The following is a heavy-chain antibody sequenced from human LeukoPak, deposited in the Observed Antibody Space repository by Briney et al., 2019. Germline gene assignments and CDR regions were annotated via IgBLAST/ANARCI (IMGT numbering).Heavy chain of an antibody. D-gene: IGHD1-1*01. CDR1: GFTFSSYA. CDR2: ISYDGSNK. V-gene: IGHV3-30*04. Sequence: GGSLRLSCAASGFTFSSYAMHWVRQAPGKGLEWVAVISYDGSNKYYADSVKGRFTISRDNSKNTLYLQMNSLRAEDTAVYYCAKGYEPYYYYYMDVWGKGTTVTISS. CDR3: AKGYEPYYYYYMDV. J-gene: IGHJ6*03.